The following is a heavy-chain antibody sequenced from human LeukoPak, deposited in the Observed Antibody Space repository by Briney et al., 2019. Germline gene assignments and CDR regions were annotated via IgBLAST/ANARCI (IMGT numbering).Heavy chain of an antibody. D-gene: IGHD3-3*01. CDR1: GYTFNCYD. CDR3: ARESGVYQDFFEH. J-gene: IGHJ4*02. V-gene: IGHV1-3*01. Sequence: GASVKVSCKASGYTFNCYDMHWLRQAPGERLEWMGRINAGSGSTLFSQKFQGRLTITRDRSANTVDMVMTSLTSEDTAVYYCARESGVYQDFFEHWGQGSLVTVSS. CDR2: INAGSGST.